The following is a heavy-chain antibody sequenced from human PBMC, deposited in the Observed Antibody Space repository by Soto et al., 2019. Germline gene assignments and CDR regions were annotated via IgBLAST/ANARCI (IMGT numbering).Heavy chain of an antibody. CDR1: GSAFNTYS. CDR2: IYTSASI. CDR3: ARDREAGYNFYYGMDV. V-gene: IGHV4-4*07. D-gene: IGHD6-19*01. J-gene: IGHJ6*02. Sequence: SETLSLTCTVSGSAFNTYSWPWIRHPAGKGLEWIGRIYTSASINYNLSLKGRVTLSVDTSTNQVSLRMASVTAADTAIYYCARDREAGYNFYYGMDVWGQGTSVTVS.